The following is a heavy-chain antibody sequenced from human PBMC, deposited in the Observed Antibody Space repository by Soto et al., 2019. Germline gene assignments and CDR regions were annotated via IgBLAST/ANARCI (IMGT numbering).Heavy chain of an antibody. CDR2: IHYSGST. J-gene: IGHJ3*01. V-gene: IGHV4-39*01. CDR1: GVSISSGIYY. Sequence: SETLCLTCTVSGVSISSGIYYLSWLRPPPGKGLEWIATIHYSGSTYYNPSLKSRVTISVDTSMSQFSLNLISVTAADTAVYYCARHRNQYYGDDVFDVWGQGTMVTVSS. D-gene: IGHD4-17*01. CDR3: ARHRNQYYGDDVFDV.